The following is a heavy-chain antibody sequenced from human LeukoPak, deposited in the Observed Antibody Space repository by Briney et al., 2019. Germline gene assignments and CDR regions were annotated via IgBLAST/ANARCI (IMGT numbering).Heavy chain of an antibody. Sequence: VASVKVSCTASGYTFTGYYMHWVRQAPGQGLEWMGWINPNSGGTNYAQKFQGRVTMTRDTSISTAYMELSRLRSDDTAAYYCARDEGNTMVRGVILYYFDYWGQGTLVTVSS. V-gene: IGHV1-2*02. CDR2: INPNSGGT. CDR1: GYTFTGYY. CDR3: ARDEGNTMVRGVILYYFDY. J-gene: IGHJ4*02. D-gene: IGHD3-10*01.